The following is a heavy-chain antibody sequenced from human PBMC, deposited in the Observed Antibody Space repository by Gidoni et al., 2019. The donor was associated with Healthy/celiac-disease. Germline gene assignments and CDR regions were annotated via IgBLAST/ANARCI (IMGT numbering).Heavy chain of an antibody. CDR1: GYTFTSYA. CDR2: INAGNGNT. J-gene: IGHJ4*02. V-gene: IGHV1-3*01. Sequence: QVQLVQSGAEVKKPGASVKVSCKASGYTFTSYAMHWVRQAPGQRLEWMGWINAGNGNTKYSQKFQGRVTITRDTSASTAYMELSSLRSEDTAVYYCARVKGFYGSGSYYDYWGQGTLVTVSS. CDR3: ARVKGFYGSGSYYDY. D-gene: IGHD3-10*01.